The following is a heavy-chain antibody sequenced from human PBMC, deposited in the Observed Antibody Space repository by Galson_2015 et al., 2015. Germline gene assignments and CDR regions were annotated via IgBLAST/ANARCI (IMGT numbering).Heavy chain of an antibody. J-gene: IGHJ2*01. CDR3: AREQADSYWYFDL. V-gene: IGHV4-61*01. CDR1: GGSVSSGSYY. Sequence: SETLSLTCTVSGGSVSSGSYYWSWIRQPPGKGLEWIGYIYYSGSTNYNPSLKSRVTISVDTSKNQFSLKLSSVTAADTAVYYCAREQADSYWYFDLWGRGTLVTVSS. CDR2: IYYSGST.